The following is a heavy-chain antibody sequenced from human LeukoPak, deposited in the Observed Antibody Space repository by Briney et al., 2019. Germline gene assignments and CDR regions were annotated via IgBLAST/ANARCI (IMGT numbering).Heavy chain of an antibody. J-gene: IGHJ6*03. V-gene: IGHV4-59*12. Sequence: SETLSLTCTVSGGSIRSYYWNWIRQPPGKGLEWIGYIYYSGSTNYNPSLKSRVTISVDTSKNQFSLKLSSVTAADTAVYYCARVMGVYSSSWFDYYYYMDVWGKGTTVTVSS. CDR3: ARVMGVYSSSWFDYYYYMDV. CDR2: IYYSGST. D-gene: IGHD6-13*01. CDR1: GGSIRSYY.